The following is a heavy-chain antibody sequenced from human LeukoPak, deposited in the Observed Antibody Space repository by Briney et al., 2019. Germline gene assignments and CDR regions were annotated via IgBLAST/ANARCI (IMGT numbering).Heavy chain of an antibody. V-gene: IGHV3-23*05. CDR1: GFTLSSYA. Sequence: GGSLRLSCAVSGFTLSSYAMSWVRQAPGKGLEWVSVINTSGSGTFYADSVKGRFTISRDSSKNTLYLQMNSLRAEDTAVYYCAKGVWDSSGWYLDYWGQGTLVPVSS. D-gene: IGHD6-19*01. CDR3: AKGVWDSSGWYLDY. J-gene: IGHJ4*02. CDR2: INTSGSGT.